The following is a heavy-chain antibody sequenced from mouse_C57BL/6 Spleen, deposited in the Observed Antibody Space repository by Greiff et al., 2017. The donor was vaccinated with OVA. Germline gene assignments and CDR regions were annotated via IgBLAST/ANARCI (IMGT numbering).Heavy chain of an antibody. D-gene: IGHD1-1*02. J-gene: IGHJ1*03. CDR3: ARNLETVVYWYFDV. CDR2: IWSGGST. V-gene: IGHV2-2*01. Sequence: VQLQQSGPGLVQPSQSLSITCTVSGFSLTSYGVHWVRQSPGKGLEWLGVIWSGGSTDYNAAFIPRLSISKDNSKSQVFFKMNSLQADDTAIYYCARNLETVVYWYFDVWGTGTTVTVSS. CDR1: GFSLTSYG.